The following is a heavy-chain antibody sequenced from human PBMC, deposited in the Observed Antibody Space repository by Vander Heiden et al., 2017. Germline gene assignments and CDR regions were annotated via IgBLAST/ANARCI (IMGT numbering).Heavy chain of an antibody. Sequence: QVQLVQSGAEVKKPGASVKVSCKASGYTFSSYDNKWVRQAAGQGLEWIGWMNPNSGNTGYAQKFQGRVTMTRSTSISTAYMELSSLTSEDTAVYYCAREGVVVTPIPDPFDIWGQGTMVTVSS. CDR1: GYTFSSYD. V-gene: IGHV1-8*01. D-gene: IGHD2-21*02. J-gene: IGHJ3*02. CDR2: MNPNSGNT. CDR3: AREGVVVTPIPDPFDI.